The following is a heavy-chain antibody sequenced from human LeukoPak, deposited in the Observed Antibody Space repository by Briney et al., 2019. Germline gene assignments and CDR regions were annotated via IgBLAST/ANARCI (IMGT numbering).Heavy chain of an antibody. D-gene: IGHD6-13*01. J-gene: IGHJ4*02. V-gene: IGHV1-18*01. Sequence: ASVRVSCKASGYTFSSSGISWVRLAPGQGLEGMGWISVYNGATKYAQKFQGRVTMTTDTSTNTAFMELGSLMSDDTALYYCARDHSSSWFYLDYWGQGTLVTVSS. CDR2: ISVYNGAT. CDR1: GYTFSSSG. CDR3: ARDHSSSWFYLDY.